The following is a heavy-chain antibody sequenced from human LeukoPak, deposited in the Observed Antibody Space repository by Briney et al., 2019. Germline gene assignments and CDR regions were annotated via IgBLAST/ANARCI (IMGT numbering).Heavy chain of an antibody. CDR2: ISPNADRT. CDR3: AIMHGYYDGSGYWVQ. V-gene: IGHV3-23*01. CDR1: GFTFGSYA. D-gene: IGHD3-22*01. Sequence: PGGSLRLSCAASGFTFGSYAMSWVRQAPGKGLEWVSFISPNADRTSKADSVEGRFTISRDNPRNTLYLQMNSLRDDDTAVCYCAIMHGYYDGSGYWVQWGQGTLVTVSS. J-gene: IGHJ4*02.